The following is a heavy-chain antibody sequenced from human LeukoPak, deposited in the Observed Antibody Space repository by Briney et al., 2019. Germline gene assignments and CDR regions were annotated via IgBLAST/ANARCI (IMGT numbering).Heavy chain of an antibody. J-gene: IGHJ5*02. Sequence: PSETLSLTCTVSGGSISSYYWSWIRQPPGKGLEWIGYIYYSGSTNYNPSLKSRVTISVDTSKNQFSLKLSSVTAADTAVYYCALTTRWFDPWGQGTLVTVSS. D-gene: IGHD4-11*01. CDR1: GGSISSYY. CDR2: IYYSGST. V-gene: IGHV4-59*12. CDR3: ALTTRWFDP.